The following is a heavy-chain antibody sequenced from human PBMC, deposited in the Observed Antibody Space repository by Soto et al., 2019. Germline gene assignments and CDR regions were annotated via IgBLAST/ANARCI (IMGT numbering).Heavy chain of an antibody. V-gene: IGHV4-30-4*01. CDR3: ARGLVVVVLAATCPDGYGMDV. D-gene: IGHD2-15*01. Sequence: SETLSLTCSVSGASISSGYYYWSWIRQPPGKGLEWIGNIYYSGNTYYNPCLKSRLIISIDTSKNQFSLKVGSVTAADTAVYYCARGLVVVVLAATCPDGYGMDVWGQGTTVTVSS. J-gene: IGHJ6*02. CDR1: GASISSGYYY. CDR2: IYYSGNT.